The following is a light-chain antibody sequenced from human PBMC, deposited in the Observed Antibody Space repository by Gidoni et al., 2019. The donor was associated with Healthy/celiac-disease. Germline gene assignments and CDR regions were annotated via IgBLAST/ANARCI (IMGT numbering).Light chain of an antibody. V-gene: IGKV1-5*03. CDR1: QSISSW. CDR3: QQYNSYLFT. J-gene: IGKJ3*01. CDR2: KAS. Sequence: DIQLTQSPSTLSASVGDRVTITCRASQSISSWLAWYQQKPGNAPKLLIYKASSLESGVPSRFSGSGSGTEFTLTISSLQPDDFATYYCQQYNSYLFTFGPGTKVDIK.